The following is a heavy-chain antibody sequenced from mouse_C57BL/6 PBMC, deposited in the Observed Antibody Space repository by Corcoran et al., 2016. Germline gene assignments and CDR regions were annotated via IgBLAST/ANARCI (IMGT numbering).Heavy chain of an antibody. Sequence: QVQLQQSGPELVKPGASVKISCKASGYTFTNYYIHWVKQRPGKGLEWIGGIYPGSGNTKYKEKFKGKATLTAGTSSSTAYMQLSSLTSEDSAVYYGGSGDNYMDYWGQGTTLTVSS. CDR1: GYTFTNYY. V-gene: IGHV1-66*01. CDR3: GSGDNYMDY. CDR2: IYPGSGNT. J-gene: IGHJ2*01.